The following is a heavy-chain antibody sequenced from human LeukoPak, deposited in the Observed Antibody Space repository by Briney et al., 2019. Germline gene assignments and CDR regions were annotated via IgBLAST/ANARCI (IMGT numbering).Heavy chain of an antibody. J-gene: IGHJ5*02. D-gene: IGHD6-13*01. CDR2: INPNSGDT. CDR3: ARQEQQLIYNWFEP. Sequence: GASVKVSCKASGYIFTGYYMHWVRQAPGQGLEWMGWINPNSGDTNYAQKFQGRVTMTRDTSISTAYMELSRLRSDDTAVYYCARQEQQLIYNWFEPWGQGTLVTVSS. CDR1: GYIFTGYY. V-gene: IGHV1-2*02.